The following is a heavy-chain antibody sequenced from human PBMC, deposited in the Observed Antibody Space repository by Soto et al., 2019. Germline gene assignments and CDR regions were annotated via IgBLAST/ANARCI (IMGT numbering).Heavy chain of an antibody. CDR3: AISAAGGIAGSVDY. V-gene: IGHV3-33*01. D-gene: IGHD6-13*01. Sequence: QVQLVESGGGVVQPGRSLRLSCAASGFTFSSYGMHWVRQAPGKGLEWVAVIWYDGSNKYYADSVKGRFTISRDNSKNTLYLQMNSLRAEDTAVYYCAISAAGGIAGSVDYWGQGTLVTVSS. J-gene: IGHJ4*02. CDR1: GFTFSSYG. CDR2: IWYDGSNK.